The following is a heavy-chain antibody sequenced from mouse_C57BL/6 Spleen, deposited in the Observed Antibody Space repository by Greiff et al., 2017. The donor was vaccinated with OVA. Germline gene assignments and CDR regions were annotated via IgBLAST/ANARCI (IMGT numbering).Heavy chain of an antibody. CDR1: GYTFTSYW. D-gene: IGHD4-1*01. Sequence: VQLQQPGTELVKPGASVKLSCKASGYTFTSYWMHWVKQRPGQGLEWIGNINPSNGGTNYNEKFKSKATLTVDKSSSTAYMQLSSLTSEDSAVYYGARDGTGRGYFDYWGQGTTLTVSS. V-gene: IGHV1-53*01. CDR3: ARDGTGRGYFDY. CDR2: INPSNGGT. J-gene: IGHJ2*01.